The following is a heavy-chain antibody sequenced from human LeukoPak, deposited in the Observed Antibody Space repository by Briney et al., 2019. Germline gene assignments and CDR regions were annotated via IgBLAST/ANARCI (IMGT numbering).Heavy chain of an antibody. D-gene: IGHD3-10*01. CDR3: ARAIWFGAWSWFDP. CDR1: GITVSANY. J-gene: IGHJ5*02. Sequence: PGGSLRLSCAVSGITVSANYMSWIRQAPGKGLEWVSYISSSGSTIYYADSVKGRFTISRDNAKNSLYLQMNSLRAEDTAVYYCARAIWFGAWSWFDPWGQGTLVTVYS. CDR2: ISSSGSTI. V-gene: IGHV3-11*01.